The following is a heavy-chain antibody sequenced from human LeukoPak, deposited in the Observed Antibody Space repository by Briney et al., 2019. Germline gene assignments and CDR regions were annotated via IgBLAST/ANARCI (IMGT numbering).Heavy chain of an antibody. V-gene: IGHV3-11*01. CDR1: GFTFSDYY. Sequence: PGGSLRLSCAASGFTFSDYYMSWIRQAPGKGLEWVSYISSSGSTIYYADSVKGRFTISRDNSKNTLYLQMNSLRAEDTAVYYCAKDRGSSGWYEGVLDYWGQGTLVTVSS. J-gene: IGHJ4*02. CDR2: ISSSGSTI. D-gene: IGHD6-19*01. CDR3: AKDRGSSGWYEGVLDY.